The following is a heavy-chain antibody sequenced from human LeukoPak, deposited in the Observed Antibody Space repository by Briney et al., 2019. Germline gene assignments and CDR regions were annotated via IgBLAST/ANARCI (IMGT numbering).Heavy chain of an antibody. Sequence: ASVKVSCKASGYTFTSYGISWVRQAPGQGLEWMGWISAYNGNTNYAQKLQGRVTMTTDTSTSTAYMELGSLRSDDTAVYYCARAKDRMVVVTATLLDYWGQGTLVTVSS. V-gene: IGHV1-18*01. CDR1: GYTFTSYG. CDR3: ARAKDRMVVVTATLLDY. CDR2: ISAYNGNT. D-gene: IGHD2-21*02. J-gene: IGHJ4*02.